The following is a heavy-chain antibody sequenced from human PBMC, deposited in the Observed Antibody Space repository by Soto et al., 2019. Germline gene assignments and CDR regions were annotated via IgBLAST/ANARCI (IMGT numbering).Heavy chain of an antibody. Sequence: SETLSLTCTVSGGSISSSSYYWGWIRQPPGKGLEWIGSIYYSGSTYYNPSLKSRVTMSVDTSKNQFSLKLSSVTAADTAVYYCAREPSWSGYFEFWGQGAMVTVSS. J-gene: IGHJ4*02. CDR3: AREPSWSGYFEF. D-gene: IGHD3-3*01. CDR1: GGSISSSSYY. V-gene: IGHV4-39*07. CDR2: IYYSGST.